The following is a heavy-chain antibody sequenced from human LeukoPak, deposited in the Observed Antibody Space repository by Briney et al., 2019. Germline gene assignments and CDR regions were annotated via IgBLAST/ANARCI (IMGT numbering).Heavy chain of an antibody. Sequence: GSLSLSCAASGSPFSSYWMSWVRQAPGKGLEWVANIKQDGSEKYYVDSVKGRFTISRDNAKNSLYLQMNSLRAEDTAVYYCATARSGWYVYWGQGTLVTVSS. V-gene: IGHV3-7*01. J-gene: IGHJ4*02. CDR2: IKQDGSEK. D-gene: IGHD6-19*01. CDR3: ATARSGWYVY. CDR1: GSPFSSYW.